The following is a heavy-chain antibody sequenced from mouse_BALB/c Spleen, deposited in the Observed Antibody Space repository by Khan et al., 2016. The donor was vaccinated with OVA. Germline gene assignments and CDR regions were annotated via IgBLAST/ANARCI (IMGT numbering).Heavy chain of an antibody. CDR3: RRGGGGNRFAY. CDR2: ISTYYGDV. V-gene: IGHV1S137*01. Sequence: VQLQESGAELVRPGVSVKISCKGSGYTFTDFTMHWVKQSHAKSLEWIGVISTYYGDVTYNQKFKGKATMTVDKSSSTAYMELARLTSEDSAIYDWRRGGGGNRFAYWGQGTLVTVSA. J-gene: IGHJ3*01. CDR1: GYTFTDFT.